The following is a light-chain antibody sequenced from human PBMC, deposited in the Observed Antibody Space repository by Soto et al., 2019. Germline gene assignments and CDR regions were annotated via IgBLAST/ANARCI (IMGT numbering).Light chain of an antibody. CDR2: GAS. CDR3: QQYNNWPPYP. V-gene: IGKV3-15*01. Sequence: EIVMTQSPATLSVSPGERATLSCRASQSVSSNLAWYQQKPGQAPRLLIYGASTRATGIPARFSGSGSVTEFTLTISSLQSEDFAVYYCQQYNNWPPYPFGQGTKLEIK. CDR1: QSVSSN. J-gene: IGKJ2*01.